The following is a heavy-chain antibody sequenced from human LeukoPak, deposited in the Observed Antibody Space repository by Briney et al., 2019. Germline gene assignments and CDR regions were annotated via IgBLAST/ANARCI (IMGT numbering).Heavy chain of an antibody. J-gene: IGHJ4*02. CDR1: GGSISSYY. D-gene: IGHD2-21*02. CDR2: IYYGGST. V-gene: IGHV4-59*01. Sequence: SETLSLTCTVSGGSISSYYWSWIRQPPGKGLEWIGYIYYGGSTNYNPSLKSRVTISVGTSKNHFSLKLTSVTAADTAVYYCARGLRGVTHPFDYWGQGTLVTVSS. CDR3: ARGLRGVTHPFDY.